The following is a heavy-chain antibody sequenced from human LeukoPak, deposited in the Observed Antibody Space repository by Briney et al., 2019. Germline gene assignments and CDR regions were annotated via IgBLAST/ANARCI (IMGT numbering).Heavy chain of an antibody. J-gene: IGHJ4*02. CDR1: RFTFRSYG. CDR2: ILYDGSKK. D-gene: IGHD4-23*01. V-gene: IGHV3-30*18. CDR3: AKDLRIYDYGGTLFDY. Sequence: GGSLRLSCAASRFTFRSYGMHWVRQAPGKGLEWVAVILYDGSKKYYADSVKGRFTISRDNSKSTLYLQMNSLRAEDTAVYYCAKDLRIYDYGGTLFDYWGQGTLVTVSS.